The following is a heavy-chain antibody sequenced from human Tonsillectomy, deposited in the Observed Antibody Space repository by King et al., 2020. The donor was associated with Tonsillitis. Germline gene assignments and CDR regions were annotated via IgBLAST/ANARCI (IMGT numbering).Heavy chain of an antibody. D-gene: IGHD5-12*01. Sequence: VQLVESGGGLVQPGGSLRLSCSASGFAFSTYAMHWVRQAPGKGLEYVSGINSSGGSTYYTDSVKGRFTISRDNSKNTVYLQMSSLRAEDTAVYYCVKGLCGSDFQSPPGWGQGTLVTVSS. CDR1: GFAFSTYA. V-gene: IGHV3-64D*06. CDR2: INSSGGST. CDR3: VKGLCGSDFQSPPG. J-gene: IGHJ4*02.